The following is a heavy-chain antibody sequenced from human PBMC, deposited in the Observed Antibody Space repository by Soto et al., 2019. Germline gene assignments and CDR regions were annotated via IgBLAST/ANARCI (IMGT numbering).Heavy chain of an antibody. J-gene: IGHJ6*02. CDR3: ARVTPVRSYYDSSGYYLDYGMDV. CDR2: IIPIFGTA. CDR1: GGTFSSYA. D-gene: IGHD3-22*01. V-gene: IGHV1-69*01. Sequence: QVQLVQSGAEVKKPGSSVKVSCKASGGTFSSYAISWVRQAPGQGLEWMGGIIPIFGTANYAQKFQGRVTITADESTSTAYMELSSLRSEDTAVYYCARVTPVRSYYDSSGYYLDYGMDVWGQGTTVTVSS.